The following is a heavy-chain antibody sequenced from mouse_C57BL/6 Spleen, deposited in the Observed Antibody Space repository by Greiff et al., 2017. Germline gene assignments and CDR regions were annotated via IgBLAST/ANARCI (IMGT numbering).Heavy chain of an antibody. D-gene: IGHD2-3*01. CDR1: GYTFTSYW. J-gene: IGHJ2*01. CDR3: ARGDGYNFDY. CDR2: IDPSDSYT. Sequence: VQLQQPGAELVMPGASVKLSCKASGYTFTSYWMHWVKQRPGQGLEWIGEIDPSDSYTNYNQKFKGKSTLTVDKSSSTADMQLSSLTSEDSAVYYCARGDGYNFDYWGQGTTLTVSS. V-gene: IGHV1-69*01.